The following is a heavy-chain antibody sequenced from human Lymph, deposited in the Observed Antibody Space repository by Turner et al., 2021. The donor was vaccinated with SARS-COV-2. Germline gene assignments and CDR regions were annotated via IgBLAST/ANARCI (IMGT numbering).Heavy chain of an antibody. D-gene: IGHD1-26*01. V-gene: IGHV1-46*01. J-gene: IGHJ5*02. Sequence: QVQLVQSGAVVKKPGASVKVSCKASRYTFTSYYMHWVRQAPGQGLEWMGIINPSGGSTSYAQKFQGRVTMTSDTSTSTVYMELSSLRSEDTAVYYCARDSASRPSKNWFDPWGQGTLVTVSS. CDR2: INPSGGST. CDR3: ARDSASRPSKNWFDP. CDR1: RYTFTSYY.